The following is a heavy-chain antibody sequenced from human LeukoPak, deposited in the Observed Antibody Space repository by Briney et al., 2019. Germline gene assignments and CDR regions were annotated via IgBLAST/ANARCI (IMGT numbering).Heavy chain of an antibody. CDR2: ISGSGGST. Sequence: GGSLRLSCAASGFTFSSYAMSWVRQAPGKGLEWVSAISGSGGSTYYADSVKGRFTISRDNSKNTLYLQMNSLRAEDTAVYYCAARSYDYVWGSYRLEYFQHWGQGTLVTVSS. D-gene: IGHD3-16*02. J-gene: IGHJ1*01. V-gene: IGHV3-23*01. CDR1: GFTFSSYA. CDR3: AARSYDYVWGSYRLEYFQH.